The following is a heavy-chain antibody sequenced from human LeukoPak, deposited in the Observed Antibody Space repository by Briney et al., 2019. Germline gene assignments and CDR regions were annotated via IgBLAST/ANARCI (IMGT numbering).Heavy chain of an antibody. CDR3: ARDYGGKEGYFDY. CDR2: ISSSGSTI. D-gene: IGHD4-23*01. J-gene: IGHJ4*02. CDR1: GFTFSNAW. V-gene: IGHV3-11*01. Sequence: KPGGSLRLSCAASGFTFSNAWMSWVRQAPGKGLEWVSYISSSGSTIYYADSVKGRFTISRDNAKNSLYLQMNSLRAEDTAVYYCARDYGGKEGYFDYWGQGTLVTVSS.